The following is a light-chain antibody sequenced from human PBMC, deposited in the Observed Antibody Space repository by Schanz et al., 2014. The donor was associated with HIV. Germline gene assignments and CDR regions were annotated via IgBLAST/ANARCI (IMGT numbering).Light chain of an antibody. CDR3: CSFTSSNTLL. Sequence: QSALTQPASVSGSPGQSITISCTGTSSDIGAYNLISWYQQHPGKAPKFIIYEGTKRPSGISNRFSGSKSGNTASLTISGLQAEDEADYYCCSFTSSNTLLFGGGTKLTVL. CDR2: EGT. J-gene: IGLJ2*01. V-gene: IGLV2-14*02. CDR1: SSDIGAYNL.